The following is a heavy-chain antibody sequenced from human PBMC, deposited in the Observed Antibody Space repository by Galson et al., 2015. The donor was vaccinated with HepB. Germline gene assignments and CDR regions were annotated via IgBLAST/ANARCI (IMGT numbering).Heavy chain of an antibody. CDR2: IWYDGSNK. J-gene: IGHJ3*02. D-gene: IGHD1-1*01. CDR3: ARADSTGTPSAFDI. Sequence: SLRLSCAASGFTFSSYGMHWVRQAPGKGLEWVAVIWYDGSNKYYADSVKGRFTISRDNSKNTLYLQMNSLRAEDTAVYYCARADSTGTPSAFDIWGQGTMVTVSS. CDR1: GFTFSSYG. V-gene: IGHV3-33*01.